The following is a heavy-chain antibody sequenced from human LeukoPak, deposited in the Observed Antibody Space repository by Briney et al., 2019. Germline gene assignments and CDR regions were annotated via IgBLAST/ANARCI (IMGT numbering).Heavy chain of an antibody. CDR1: GFTFSSYS. V-gene: IGHV3-21*01. J-gene: IGHJ3*02. D-gene: IGHD2-15*01. CDR2: ISSSSSYI. CDR3: ARGVLRYCSGGSCYPDNDAFDI. Sequence: GGSLRLSCAASGFTFSSYSMNWVRQAPGKGLEWVSSISSSSSYIYYADSVKGRFTISRDNAKNSLYLQMNSLRAEDTAVYYCARGVLRYCSGGSCYPDNDAFDIWGQGTMVTVSS.